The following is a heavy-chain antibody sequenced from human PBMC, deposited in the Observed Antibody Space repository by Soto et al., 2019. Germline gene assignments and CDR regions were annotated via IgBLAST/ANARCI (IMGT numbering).Heavy chain of an antibody. D-gene: IGHD2-2*01. Sequence: QVQLVQSGAEVKKPGASVKVSCKASGYTFTGYYMHWVRQAPGQGLEWMGWINPNSGGTNYAQKFQGWVTMTRDTSISTAYVELSRLRSDDTAVYYCARGYCSSTSCSYNWFDPWGQGTLVTVSS. V-gene: IGHV1-2*04. CDR2: INPNSGGT. CDR1: GYTFTGYY. J-gene: IGHJ5*02. CDR3: ARGYCSSTSCSYNWFDP.